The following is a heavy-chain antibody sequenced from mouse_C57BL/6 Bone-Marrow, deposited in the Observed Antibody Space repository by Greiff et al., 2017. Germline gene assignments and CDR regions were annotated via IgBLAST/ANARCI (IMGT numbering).Heavy chain of an antibody. CDR1: GYSFTSYY. CDR3: ARSGYYGNSYAMDY. V-gene: IGHV1-66*01. D-gene: IGHD2-1*01. J-gene: IGHJ4*01. CDR2: IYPGSGNT. Sequence: QVQLKESGPELVKPGASVKISCKASGYSFTSYYIHWVKQRPGQGLEWIGWIYPGSGNTKYNEKFKGKATLTADTSSSTAYMQLSSLTSEDSAVYYCARSGYYGNSYAMDYWGQGTSVTVSS.